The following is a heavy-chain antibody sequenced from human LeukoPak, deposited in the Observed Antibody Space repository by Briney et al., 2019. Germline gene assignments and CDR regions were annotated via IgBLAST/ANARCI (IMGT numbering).Heavy chain of an antibody. J-gene: IGHJ4*02. CDR2: IYSGGST. CDR1: GFTVSSNY. V-gene: IGHV3-53*01. CDR3: ASSNLAILDY. Sequence: GGSLRLSCAASGFTVSSNYMSWVRQAPGKGLEWVSVIYSGGSTYYADSVKGRFTISRGNSKNTLYLQMNSLRAEDTAVYYCASSNLAILDYWGQGTLVAVSS. D-gene: IGHD2-2*01.